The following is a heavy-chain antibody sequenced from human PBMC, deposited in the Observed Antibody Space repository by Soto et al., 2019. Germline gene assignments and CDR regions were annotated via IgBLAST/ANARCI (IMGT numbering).Heavy chain of an antibody. CDR1: GVTFRSFINYP. CDR3: ARRDTSGFLRYFDN. V-gene: IGHV1-69*06. D-gene: IGHD3-3*01. Sequence: SVKVSCECTGVTFRSFINYPINWVRQAPGQGLEWMGGIVPNVGTVNYAQKFRGKVTITADKSTGTAYMELSSLRSEDTALYYCARRDTSGFLRYFDNWGQGTQVPVSS. CDR2: IVPNVGTV. J-gene: IGHJ4*02.